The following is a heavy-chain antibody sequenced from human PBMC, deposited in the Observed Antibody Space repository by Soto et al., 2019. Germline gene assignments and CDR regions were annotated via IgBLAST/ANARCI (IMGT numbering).Heavy chain of an antibody. CDR1: GFTFNSYS. D-gene: IGHD3-9*01. CDR3: ARDGEVRYFDWLSRSADYYYYMDV. J-gene: IGHJ6*03. CDR2: ISSSSSYI. V-gene: IGHV3-21*01. Sequence: GGSLRLSCAASGFTFNSYSMNWVRQAPGKGLEWVSSISSSSSYIYYADSVKGRFTISRDNAKNSLYLQMNSLRAEDTAVYYCARDGEVRYFDWLSRSADYYYYMDVWGKGTTVTVSS.